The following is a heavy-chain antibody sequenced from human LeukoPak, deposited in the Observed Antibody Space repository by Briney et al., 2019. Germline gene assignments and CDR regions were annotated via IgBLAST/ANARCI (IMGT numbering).Heavy chain of an antibody. CDR3: ARAVRVIAVAGTWPYYFDY. V-gene: IGHV3-30-3*01. CDR2: ISYDGSNK. J-gene: IGHJ4*02. D-gene: IGHD6-19*01. Sequence: GGSLRLSCAASGFTFSSYAMHWVRQAPGKGLEWVALISYDGSNKYYADSVKGRFTISRDNSKNTQHLQMNSLRAEDTAVYYCARAVRVIAVAGTWPYYFDYWGQGTLVTVSS. CDR1: GFTFSSYA.